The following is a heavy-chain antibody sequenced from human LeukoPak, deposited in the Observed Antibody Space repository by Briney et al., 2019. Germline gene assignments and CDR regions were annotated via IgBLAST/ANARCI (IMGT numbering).Heavy chain of an antibody. D-gene: IGHD2-2*01. Sequence: ASVKVSCKASGYTFTSYYMHWVRQAPGQGLEWMGIINLSGGSTSYAQKFQGRVTMTRDTSTSTVYMELSSLRSEDTAVYYCARAGYCSSTSCPYHRSSEFDPWGQGTLVTVSS. CDR2: INLSGGST. CDR1: GYTFTSYY. V-gene: IGHV1-46*01. CDR3: ARAGYCSSTSCPYHRSSEFDP. J-gene: IGHJ5*02.